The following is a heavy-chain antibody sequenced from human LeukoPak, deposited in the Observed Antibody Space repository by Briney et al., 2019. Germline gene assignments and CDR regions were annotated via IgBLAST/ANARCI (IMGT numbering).Heavy chain of an antibody. V-gene: IGHV3-48*03. CDR3: ARAEMATIKGAFDI. Sequence: GGSLRLSCAASGFTFSSYEMNWVRQAPGKGLEWVSYISSSGSTIYYADSVKGRFTISRDNAKNSLYLQMNSLRAEDTAVYYCARAEMATIKGAFDIWGQGTVVTVSS. J-gene: IGHJ3*02. CDR1: GFTFSSYE. D-gene: IGHD5-24*01. CDR2: ISSSGSTI.